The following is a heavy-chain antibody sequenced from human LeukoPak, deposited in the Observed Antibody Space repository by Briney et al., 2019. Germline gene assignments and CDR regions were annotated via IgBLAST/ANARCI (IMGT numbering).Heavy chain of an antibody. D-gene: IGHD3-10*01. CDR2: MNPNSGNT. CDR1: GYTFTSYD. CDR3: ARDHRRIPVLLWFGEAPKEYYGMDV. J-gene: IGHJ6*02. V-gene: IGHV1-8*01. Sequence: ASVKVSCKASGYTFTSYDINWVRQATGQGLEWMGWMNPNSGNTGYAQKFQGRVTMTRNTSISTAYMELSSLRSEDTAVYYCARDHRRIPVLLWFGEAPKEYYGMDVWGQGTTVTVSS.